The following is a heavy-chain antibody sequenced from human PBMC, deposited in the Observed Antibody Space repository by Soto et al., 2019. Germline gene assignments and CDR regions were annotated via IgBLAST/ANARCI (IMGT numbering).Heavy chain of an antibody. CDR3: ARSIGSGGVIGGFDY. CDR1: GGTFNMYA. V-gene: IGHV1-69*01. J-gene: IGHJ4*02. CDR2: IIPIFDTP. D-gene: IGHD3-16*02. Sequence: QVQLVQSGAEVRKPGSAVRVSCKASGGTFNMYAMNWVRQAPGQGLEWMAGIIPIFDTPRYSQQFQGRVTITGDESTSTAYMELSSLRSEDTAIYYCARSIGSGGVIGGFDYWGQGTLVTVAS.